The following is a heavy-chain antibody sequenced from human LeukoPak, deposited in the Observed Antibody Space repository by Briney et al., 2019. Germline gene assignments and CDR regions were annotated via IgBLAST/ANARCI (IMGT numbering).Heavy chain of an antibody. J-gene: IGHJ3*02. V-gene: IGHV3-23*01. D-gene: IGHD2-15*01. CDR2: ISGSGGST. CDR3: ARWGDISRVVVAAIEQPDDAFDI. Sequence: AGGSLRLSCAASGFTFSSYAMSWVRQAPGKGLEWVSAISGSGGSTYYADSVKGRFTISRDNSKNTLYLQMNSLRAEDTAVYYCARWGDISRVVVAAIEQPDDAFDIWGQGTMVTVSS. CDR1: GFTFSSYA.